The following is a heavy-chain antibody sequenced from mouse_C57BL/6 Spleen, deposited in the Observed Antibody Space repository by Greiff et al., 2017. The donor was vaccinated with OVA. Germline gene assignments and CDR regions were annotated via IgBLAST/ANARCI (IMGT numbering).Heavy chain of an antibody. Sequence: QVQLQQPGAELVKPGASVKMSCTASGYTFTSYWITWVKQRPGQGLEWIGDIYPGSGSTNYTEKFKSKATLTVDTSSSTAYMQLSSLTSEDSAVYYCARYHSFYAMDYWGQGTSVTVSS. V-gene: IGHV1-55*01. CDR3: ARYHSFYAMDY. D-gene: IGHD2-12*01. J-gene: IGHJ4*01. CDR2: IYPGSGST. CDR1: GYTFTSYW.